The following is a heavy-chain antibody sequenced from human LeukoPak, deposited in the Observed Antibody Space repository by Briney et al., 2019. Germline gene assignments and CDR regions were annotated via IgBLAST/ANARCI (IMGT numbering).Heavy chain of an antibody. V-gene: IGHV3-30*03. CDR1: GFTFSSYG. D-gene: IGHD2-21*02. Sequence: GGSLRLSCAASGFTFSSYGMHWVRQAPGKGLEWVAVISYDGSNKYYADSVKGRFTISRDNSKNTLYLQMNGLRVEDTAVYYCTSWGDTTAEYFQRWGQGTLVTVSS. CDR2: ISYDGSNK. J-gene: IGHJ1*01. CDR3: TSWGDTTAEYFQR.